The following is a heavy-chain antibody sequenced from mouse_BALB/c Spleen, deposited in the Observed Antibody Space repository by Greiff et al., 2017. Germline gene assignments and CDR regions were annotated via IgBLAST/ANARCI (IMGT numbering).Heavy chain of an antibody. V-gene: IGHV14-3*02. J-gene: IGHJ2*01. CDR2: IDPANGNT. CDR1: GFNIKDYY. Sequence: EVQLQQSGAELVRSGASVKLSCTASGFNIKDYYMHWVKQRPEQGLEWIGRIDPANGNTKYDPKFQGKATITADTSSNTAYLQLSSLTSEDTAVYYCAREDSYYFDYWGQGTTLTVSS. CDR3: AREDSYYFDY.